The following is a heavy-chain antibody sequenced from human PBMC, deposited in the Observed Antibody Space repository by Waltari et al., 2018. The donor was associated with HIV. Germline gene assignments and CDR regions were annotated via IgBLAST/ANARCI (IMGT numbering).Heavy chain of an antibody. D-gene: IGHD3-16*02. Sequence: DVQLVESGGELVQIGGSRGPSCAGLGLAFYLYEMNWVRQAPGKGLEWIAYISSNGGAIHYADSVRGRFTISRDNAKSSLYLQMNSLRGEDTAIYYCARDDLIVRRPFGIWGQGTMVTV. V-gene: IGHV3-48*03. CDR2: ISSNGGAI. CDR1: GLAFYLYE. CDR3: ARDDLIVRRPFGI. J-gene: IGHJ3*02.